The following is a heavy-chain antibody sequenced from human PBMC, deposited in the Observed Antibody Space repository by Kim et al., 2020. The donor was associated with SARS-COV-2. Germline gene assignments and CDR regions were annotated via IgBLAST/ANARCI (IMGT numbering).Heavy chain of an antibody. J-gene: IGHJ4*02. Sequence: GGSLRLSCTTSGFTFTGHAMRWVRQAPGKGLVWVSSINGSDGTTNYVDSVKGRFSISRDNSKNTLYLQMNALRADDTAAYYCAKGGWGWICDYFGYGGQG. V-gene: IGHV3-23*01. CDR3: AKGGWGWICDYFGY. D-gene: IGHD1-26*01. CDR1: GFTFTGHA. CDR2: INGSDGTT.